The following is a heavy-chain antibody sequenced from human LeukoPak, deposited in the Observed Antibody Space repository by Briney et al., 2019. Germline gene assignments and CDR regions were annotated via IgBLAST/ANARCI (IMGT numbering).Heavy chain of an antibody. CDR3: AREDLRLSYYYYYYMDV. V-gene: IGHV3-23*01. D-gene: IGHD3-3*01. CDR1: GFTFSSYA. J-gene: IGHJ6*03. CDR2: ISGSGGST. Sequence: GGSLRLSCAASGFTFSSYAMSWVRQAPGKGLEWVSAISGSGGSTYYADSVKGRFTISRDNAKNSLYLQMNSLRAEDTAVYYCAREDLRLSYYYYYYMDVWGKGTTVTVSS.